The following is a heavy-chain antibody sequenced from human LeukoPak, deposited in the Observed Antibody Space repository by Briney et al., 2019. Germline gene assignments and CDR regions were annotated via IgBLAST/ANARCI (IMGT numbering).Heavy chain of an antibody. V-gene: IGHV3-48*03. CDR2: INKNGESI. Sequence: PGGSLRLSCATSGFSFSTYGMEWVRQAPGEGLEWVSYINKNGESIYYADSVKGRFTISRDNARNSLYLQMSSLRAEDTAVYFCARDMIILQSWGQGTLVTVSS. J-gene: IGHJ5*02. CDR1: GFSFSTYG. D-gene: IGHD3-16*01. CDR3: ARDMIILQS.